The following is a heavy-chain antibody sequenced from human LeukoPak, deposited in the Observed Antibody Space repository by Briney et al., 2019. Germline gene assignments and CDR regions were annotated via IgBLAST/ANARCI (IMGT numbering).Heavy chain of an antibody. CDR1: GYNFADYW. CDR2: IYPADSDT. CDR3: AKRGGSPHQYSNWLAP. D-gene: IGHD4-11*01. J-gene: IGHJ5*02. V-gene: IGHV5-51*01. Sequence: GESLKISCQASGYNFADYWIGWVRQTPDKGLEWLGIIYPADSDTKYNPSFQGRVTFSADKSNNTAYLQWSSLEASDTAMYFCAKRGGSPHQYSNWLAPWGQGTLVTVTS.